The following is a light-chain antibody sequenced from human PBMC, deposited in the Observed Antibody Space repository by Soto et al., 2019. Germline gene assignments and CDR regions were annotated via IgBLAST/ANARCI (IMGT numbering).Light chain of an antibody. J-gene: IGKJ5*01. CDR3: QQYNKWPAIT. CDR1: QSVSSN. V-gene: IGKV3-15*01. CDR2: GAS. Sequence: EIEMTQSPGTLSVSPGERATLSCRASQSVSSNIAWYKQKPGQAPTLLIYGASTRAAGIPARFSGSGSGTEFTLTISSLQSEDFAVYYCQQYNKWPAITFGQGTRLEIK.